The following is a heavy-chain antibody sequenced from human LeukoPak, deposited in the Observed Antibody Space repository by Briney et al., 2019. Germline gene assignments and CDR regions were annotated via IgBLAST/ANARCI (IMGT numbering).Heavy chain of an antibody. CDR2: ISGSGGST. J-gene: IGHJ4*02. V-gene: IGHV3-23*01. Sequence: QAGGSLRLSCAASGFNFSSYAMSWVRQAPGKGLEWVSAISGSGGSTYYADSVKGRFTISRDNSKSTLYLQMNSLRAEDTAVYYCARLYYYVSGTYSRYFDYWGQGTLVTVSS. CDR3: ARLYYYVSGTYSRYFDY. CDR1: GFNFSSYA. D-gene: IGHD3-10*01.